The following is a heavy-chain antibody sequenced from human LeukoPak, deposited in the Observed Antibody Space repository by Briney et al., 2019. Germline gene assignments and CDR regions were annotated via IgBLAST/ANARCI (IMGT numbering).Heavy chain of an antibody. CDR1: GGTFSSYA. V-gene: IGHV1-69*01. J-gene: IGHJ4*02. D-gene: IGHD2-2*01. CDR2: IIPIFGTA. Sequence: SVKVSCKASGGTFSSYAISWVRQAPGQGLEWMGGIIPIFGTANYAQKFQGRVTITADESTSTAYMELSSLRSEDTAVYYCASGPLGYCSSTSCYNVDYWGQGTLVTVSS. CDR3: ASGPLGYCSSTSCYNVDY.